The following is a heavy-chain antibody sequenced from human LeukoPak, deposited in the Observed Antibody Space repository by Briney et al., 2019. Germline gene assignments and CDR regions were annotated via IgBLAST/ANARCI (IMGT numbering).Heavy chain of an antibody. CDR2: IDSTGAYT. CDR3: ARGRTVITQPFDY. V-gene: IGHV3-23*01. Sequence: GGSLRLSCAASGFIFSNYAMSWVRQAPGKGLEWVSAIDSTGAYTWYADSVKGRFTISRDNSKNTLYLQMNSLRAEDTAVYYCARGRTVITQPFDYWGQGTLVTVSS. D-gene: IGHD3-22*01. CDR1: GFIFSNYA. J-gene: IGHJ4*02.